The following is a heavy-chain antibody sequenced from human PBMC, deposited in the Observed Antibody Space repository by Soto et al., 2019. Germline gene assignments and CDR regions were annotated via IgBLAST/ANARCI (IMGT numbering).Heavy chain of an antibody. CDR1: GFIFSDYY. Sequence: GGSLRLCCAASGFIFSDYYMSWIRQAPGKGLEWVSYISSSGVTIHYADSVKGRFTISRDNARNSLYLQMNSLRAEDTAVYYCARTRPYLPTDWGQGTMVTVSS. J-gene: IGHJ3*01. CDR3: ARTRPYLPTD. V-gene: IGHV3-11*01. D-gene: IGHD1-26*01. CDR2: ISSSGVTI.